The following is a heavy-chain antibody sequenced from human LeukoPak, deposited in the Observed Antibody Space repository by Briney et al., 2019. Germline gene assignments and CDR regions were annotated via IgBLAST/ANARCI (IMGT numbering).Heavy chain of an antibody. CDR2: IKQDGSEK. V-gene: IGHV3-7*01. J-gene: IGHJ4*02. CDR1: GFTFSSYW. Sequence: PGGSLRLSCAASGFTFSSYWMSWVRQAPGKGLEWVANIKQDGSEKYYVDSVKGRFTISRDNAKNSLYLQMNSLRAEDTAVYYCASTYGVFGELLSRDYWGQGTLVTVSS. CDR3: ASTYGVFGELLSRDY. D-gene: IGHD3-10*01.